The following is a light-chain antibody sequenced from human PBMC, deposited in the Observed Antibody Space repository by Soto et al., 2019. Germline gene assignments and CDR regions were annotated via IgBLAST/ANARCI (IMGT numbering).Light chain of an antibody. CDR3: QVWDSGSDHPV. Sequence: SYELTQPPSVSVAPGKTARITCGGNNIGSKSVHWYQQNPGQAPVLVIYYDSDRPSGIPERFSGSNSGNTVTLTISRVEAGDEADYYCQVWDSGSDHPVFGGGTKLTVL. CDR2: YDS. J-gene: IGLJ2*01. CDR1: NIGSKS. V-gene: IGLV3-21*04.